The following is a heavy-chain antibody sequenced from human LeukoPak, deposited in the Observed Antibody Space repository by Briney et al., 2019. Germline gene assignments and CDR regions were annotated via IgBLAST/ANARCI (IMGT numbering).Heavy chain of an antibody. CDR3: ATGRDWWHFGSFNF. CDR2: IIPMFGAP. CDR1: GGTFNNYA. V-gene: IGHV1-69*05. Sequence: GASVKVSCKASGGTFNNYAINWVRQAPGQGLEWMGGIIPMFGAPSYAHKFQGRVTITTDQSTTTDYMELSSLTSEDTAVYYCATGRDWWHFGSFNFWAQGTLVTVSS. D-gene: IGHD2-15*01. J-gene: IGHJ4*02.